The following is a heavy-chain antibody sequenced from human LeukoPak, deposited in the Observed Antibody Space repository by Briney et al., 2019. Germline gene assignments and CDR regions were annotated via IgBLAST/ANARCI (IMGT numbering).Heavy chain of an antibody. CDR2: IYGSGST. J-gene: IGHJ5*02. CDR3: ARDSGTTGEVKFDP. CDR1: GGSISSY. D-gene: IGHD3-10*01. V-gene: IGHV4-4*07. Sequence: SETLSLTCTVSGGSISSYWSWIRQPAGKGLEWIGRIYGSGSTNYNPSLKSRVTMSLDTSKNQFSLKLSSVTAAGTAMYYCARDSGTTGEVKFDPWGQGTLVTVSS.